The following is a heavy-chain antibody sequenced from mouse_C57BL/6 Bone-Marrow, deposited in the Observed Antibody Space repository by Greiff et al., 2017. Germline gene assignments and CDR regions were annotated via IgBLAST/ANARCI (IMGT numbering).Heavy chain of an antibody. CDR1: GYTFTTYP. CDR2: FHTYNDDT. V-gene: IGHV1-47*01. Sequence: VKLMESGAELVKPGASVKMSCKASGYTFTTYPIEWMKQNHGKSLEWIGNFHTYNDDTKYNEKFKGKGTLTVEKSSSTVYLELSRLASDGSAVYYCARREITTDGYWYFDVWGTGTTVTVSS. CDR3: ARREITTDGYWYFDV. D-gene: IGHD2-4*01. J-gene: IGHJ1*03.